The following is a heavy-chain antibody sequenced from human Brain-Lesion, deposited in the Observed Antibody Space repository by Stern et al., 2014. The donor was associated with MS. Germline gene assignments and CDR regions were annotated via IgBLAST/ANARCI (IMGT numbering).Heavy chain of an antibody. CDR3: ARHDSVPRPSQLYSARDRGPGYFDY. CDR1: GGSISSSTYY. Sequence: VQLVESGPGLVKPSETLSLTCTVSGGSISSSTYYWAWIRQPPGKGLEWIGNIYYSGFTYYNPSLKSRVTISVDMSKNQFSLKLSSVTAAYTAIYYCARHDSVPRPSQLYSARDRGPGYFDYWGQGTLVTVSS. D-gene: IGHD1-26*01. V-gene: IGHV4-39*01. J-gene: IGHJ4*02. CDR2: IYYSGFT.